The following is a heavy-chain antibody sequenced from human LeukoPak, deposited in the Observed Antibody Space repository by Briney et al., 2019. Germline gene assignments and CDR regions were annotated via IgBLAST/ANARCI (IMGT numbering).Heavy chain of an antibody. CDR3: ARLSDY. CDR2: INYSGTT. V-gene: IGHV4-39*01. J-gene: IGHJ4*02. Sequence: SETLSLTCTVSGGAISNDNYYWGWTRQPPGKGLEWIASINYSGTTYYNPSLNSRVSISVDTSKTQLSLRLSSVTAADTAVYYCARLSDYWGQGILVTVSS. CDR1: GGAISNDNYY.